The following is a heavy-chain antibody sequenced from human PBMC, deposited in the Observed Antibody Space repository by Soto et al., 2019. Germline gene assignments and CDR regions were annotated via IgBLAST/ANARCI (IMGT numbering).Heavy chain of an antibody. CDR2: ISGTGDTT. CDR1: GFTFSSHA. V-gene: IGHV3-23*01. J-gene: IGHJ5*02. CDR3: AKDPYSSSFYHWFDP. D-gene: IGHD6-6*01. Sequence: EMQLLESGGGSVQPGGSLRLSCAASGFTFSSHAMSWVRQAPGKGLEWVSTISGTGDTTYYADSVKGRFTISRDNSKNTLYLQMNGLRAEDTAIYYCAKDPYSSSFYHWFDPWGQGILVTVSS.